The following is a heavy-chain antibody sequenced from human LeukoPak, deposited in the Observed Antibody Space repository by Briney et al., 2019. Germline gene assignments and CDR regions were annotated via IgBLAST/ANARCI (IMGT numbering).Heavy chain of an antibody. D-gene: IGHD1-26*01. CDR2: ISGSGGST. CDR1: GFTFSSYA. Sequence: GGSLRLSCAASGFTFSSYAMSWVRQAPGKGLEWVSAISGSGGSTYYADSVKGRFTISRDNSKNTLYLQMNSLRAEDTAVYYCARGRGAVKYYFDYWGQGTLVTVSS. V-gene: IGHV3-23*01. CDR3: ARGRGAVKYYFDY. J-gene: IGHJ4*02.